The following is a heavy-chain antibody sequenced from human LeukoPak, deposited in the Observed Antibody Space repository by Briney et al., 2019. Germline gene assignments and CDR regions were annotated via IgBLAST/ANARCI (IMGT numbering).Heavy chain of an antibody. Sequence: GGSLRLSCAASGFTFSSYGMHWVRQAPGKGLEWVAFIRYDGSNKYYADSVKGRFTISRDNSKNTLYLQMNSLRAEDTAVYYCAKVGGSWWELLNWGQGTLVTVSS. CDR2: IRYDGSNK. D-gene: IGHD1-26*01. CDR1: GFTFSSYG. V-gene: IGHV3-30*02. J-gene: IGHJ4*02. CDR3: AKVGGSWWELLN.